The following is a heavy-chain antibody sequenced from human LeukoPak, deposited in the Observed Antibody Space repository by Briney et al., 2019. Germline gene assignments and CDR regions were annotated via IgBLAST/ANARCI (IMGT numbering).Heavy chain of an antibody. J-gene: IGHJ3*01. CDR2: IYLRDSDT. CDR3: VSGWYSGSHDAFDV. Sequence: GESLKISCQGSAYSFSTYWIAWVRQMPGKGLESMGVIYLRDSDTRYSPSFQGQVTISADKSIRTAYLQRSSLKASDTAMYYCVSGWYSGSHDAFDVWGRGTMVTVSS. V-gene: IGHV5-51*01. D-gene: IGHD1-26*01. CDR1: AYSFSTYW.